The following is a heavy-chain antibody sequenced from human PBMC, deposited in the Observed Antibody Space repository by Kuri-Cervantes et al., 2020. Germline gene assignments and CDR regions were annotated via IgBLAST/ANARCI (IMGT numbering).Heavy chain of an antibody. CDR1: GGSISSYY. D-gene: IGHD3-3*01. V-gene: IGHV4-59*12. Sequence: GSLRLSCTVSGGSISSYYWSWIRQPPGKGLEWIGYIYYSGSTNYNPSLKSRVTISVDTSKNQFSLKLSSVTAADTAVYYCARGRGVKYDFWSGYHDDAFDIWGQGTMVTVSS. CDR2: IYYSGST. J-gene: IGHJ3*02. CDR3: ARGRGVKYDFWSGYHDDAFDI.